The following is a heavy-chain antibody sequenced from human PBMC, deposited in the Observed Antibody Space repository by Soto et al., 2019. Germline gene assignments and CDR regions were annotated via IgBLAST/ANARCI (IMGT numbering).Heavy chain of an antibody. CDR3: ARPLSSGRRDY. J-gene: IGHJ4*02. CDR2: ISSSSSYI. Sequence: EVQLVESGGGLVKPGGSLRLSCAASGFTFSSYSMNWVRQAPGKGLEWVSSISSSSSYIYYADSVKGRFTISRDNAKNSLDLQMNSLRAEDTAVYYCARPLSSGRRDYWGQGTLVTVSS. V-gene: IGHV3-21*01. D-gene: IGHD3-22*01. CDR1: GFTFSSYS.